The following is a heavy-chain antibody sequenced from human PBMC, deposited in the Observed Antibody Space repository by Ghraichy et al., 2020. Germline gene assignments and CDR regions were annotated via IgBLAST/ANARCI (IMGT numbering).Heavy chain of an antibody. CDR1: GFTVSNNY. J-gene: IGHJ4*02. CDR2: IYSGGST. Sequence: LSLTCAASGFTVSNNYMSWVRQAPGKGLEWVSVIYSGGSTYYADSVKGRFIISRDKSKNTLYLQMNSLRVEDTATYYCARNLWGDFRGQGTLVTVSS. D-gene: IGHD3-16*01. V-gene: IGHV3-53*01. CDR3: ARNLWGDF.